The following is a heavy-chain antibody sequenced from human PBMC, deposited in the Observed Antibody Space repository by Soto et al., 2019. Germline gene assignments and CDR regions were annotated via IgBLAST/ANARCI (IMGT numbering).Heavy chain of an antibody. J-gene: IGHJ4*02. CDR1: GFTFSSYW. Sequence: LRLSCAASGFTFSSYWINWVRQAPGKGLEWVANIKQDGSEKYYVDSVKGRFTISRDSAENSVYLQMHSLRAEDTAVYYCAASPDYGPQFDFWGQGSLVTVSS. CDR3: AASPDYGPQFDF. V-gene: IGHV3-7*01. D-gene: IGHD4-17*01. CDR2: IKQDGSEK.